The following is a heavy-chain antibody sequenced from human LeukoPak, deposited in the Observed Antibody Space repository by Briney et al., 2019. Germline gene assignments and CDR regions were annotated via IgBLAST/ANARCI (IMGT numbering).Heavy chain of an antibody. Sequence: GGSLRLSCAASGFTFSDYYMSWIRQAPGKGLEWVSYISSSGSTIYYADSVKGRFTISRDISKSTLYLQMNSLTPEDTAVYYCARKGGTVIAYRPFDYWGQGTLVTVSS. V-gene: IGHV3-11*01. D-gene: IGHD2-21*01. CDR3: ARKGGTVIAYRPFDY. CDR1: GFTFSDYY. CDR2: ISSSGSTI. J-gene: IGHJ4*02.